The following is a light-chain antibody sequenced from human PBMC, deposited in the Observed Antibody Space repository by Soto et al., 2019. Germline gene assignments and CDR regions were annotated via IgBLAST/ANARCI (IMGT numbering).Light chain of an antibody. J-gene: IGKJ4*01. CDR3: QQSYKTPLT. Sequence: DIQMTQSPSSLSASVGDRLTITCRASQSISTYLNWYQQKPGQAPKLLIYSTSSVHSGVPSRFRSTGSGTDFTLTISNLQPEDFATYYCQQSYKTPLTFGGGTKVEIK. V-gene: IGKV1-39*01. CDR2: STS. CDR1: QSISTY.